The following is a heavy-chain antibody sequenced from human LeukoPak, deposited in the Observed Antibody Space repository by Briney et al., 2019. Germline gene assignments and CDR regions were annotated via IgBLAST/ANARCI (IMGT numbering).Heavy chain of an antibody. CDR3: TKDLTGKYDY. CDR1: GFTFSSYW. CDR2: INEDGSST. V-gene: IGHV3-74*01. Sequence: GGSLRLSCAASGFTFSSYWMHWVRQVPGKGLVWVSRINEDGSSTSYADSVKGRFTISRDNAKNTLYLQMNSLRAEDTAVYYCTKDLTGKYDYWGQGTLVTVSS. D-gene: IGHD1-20*01. J-gene: IGHJ4*02.